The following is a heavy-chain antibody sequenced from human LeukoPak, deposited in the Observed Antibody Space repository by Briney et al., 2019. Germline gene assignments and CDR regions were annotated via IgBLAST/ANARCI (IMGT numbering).Heavy chain of an antibody. D-gene: IGHD3-3*01. V-gene: IGHV4-34*01. CDR2: INHSGST. CDR1: GGSFSGYY. Sequence: SSETLSLTCAVYGGSFSGYYWSWIRQPPGKGLEWIGEINHSGSTNYNPSLKSRVTISVDTSKNQFSLKLSSVTAADTAVYYCARGSSYYDFWSGSNPLGAFDIRGQGTMVTVSS. CDR3: ARGSSYYDFWSGSNPLGAFDI. J-gene: IGHJ3*02.